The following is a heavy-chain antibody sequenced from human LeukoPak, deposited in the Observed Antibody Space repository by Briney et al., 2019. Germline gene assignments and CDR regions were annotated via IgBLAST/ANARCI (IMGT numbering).Heavy chain of an antibody. J-gene: IGHJ5*02. CDR2: ISYDGSNK. D-gene: IGHD3-3*01. Sequence: GGSLRLSCAASGFTFSSYAMHWVRRAPGKGLEWVAVISYDGSNKYYADSVKGRFTISRDNSKNTLYLQMNSLRAEDTAVYYCAREGLLYRYYDFWSGYSTNWFDPWGQGTLVTVSS. CDR3: AREGLLYRYYDFWSGYSTNWFDP. V-gene: IGHV3-30*01. CDR1: GFTFSSYA.